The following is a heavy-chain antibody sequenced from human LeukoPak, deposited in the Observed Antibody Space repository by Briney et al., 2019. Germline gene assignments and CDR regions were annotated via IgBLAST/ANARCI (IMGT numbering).Heavy chain of an antibody. V-gene: IGHV5-51*01. J-gene: IGHJ4*02. CDR1: GYSFNTYW. Sequence: GESLKISCKGSGYSFNTYWIGWVRQMPGKGLEWMGIIYPGDSGTRYSPSFQGQVTISADKSISTAYLQWSSLKASDTAMYYCARARHCSGGNCYAQCWGQRTLVTVSS. CDR2: IYPGDSGT. CDR3: ARARHCSGGNCYAQC. D-gene: IGHD2-15*01.